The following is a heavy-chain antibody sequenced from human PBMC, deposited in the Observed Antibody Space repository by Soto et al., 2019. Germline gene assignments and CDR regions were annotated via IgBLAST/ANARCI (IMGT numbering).Heavy chain of an antibody. J-gene: IGHJ6*02. D-gene: IGHD1-20*01. CDR1: GFTFSRYT. CDR3: TKDINMGGVDV. Sequence: PGGSLRLSCAASGFTFSRYTMHWVRQAPGKGLEWVALILNDGSNEFYADSVKGRFFISRDNAKNSLYLQMNSLREDDTALYYCTKDINMGGVDVWGQGTTVTVSS. CDR2: ILNDGSNE. V-gene: IGHV3-30-3*01.